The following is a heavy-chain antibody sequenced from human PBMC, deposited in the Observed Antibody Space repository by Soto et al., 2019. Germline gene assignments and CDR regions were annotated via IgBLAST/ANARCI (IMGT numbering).Heavy chain of an antibody. J-gene: IGHJ4*02. Sequence: SETLSLTCAVSGGSISSGGYSWSWIRQPPGKGLEWIGYIYHSGSTYYNPSLKSRVTISVDTSKNQFSLKLSSVTAADTAVYYCARHRPAAAGTDFDYWGQGTLVTVSS. V-gene: IGHV4-30-2*01. CDR3: ARHRPAAAGTDFDY. CDR1: GGSISSGGYS. D-gene: IGHD6-13*01. CDR2: IYHSGST.